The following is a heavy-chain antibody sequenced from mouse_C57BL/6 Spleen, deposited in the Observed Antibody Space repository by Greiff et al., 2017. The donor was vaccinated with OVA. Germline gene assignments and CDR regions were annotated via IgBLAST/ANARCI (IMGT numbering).Heavy chain of an antibody. V-gene: IGHV1-26*01. J-gene: IGHJ2*01. CDR2: INPNNGGT. Sequence: EVQLQQSGPELVKPGASVKISCKASGYTFTDYYMNWVKQSHGKSLEWIGDINPNNGGTSYNQKFKGKATLTVDKSSSTAYMELRSLTSEDSAVYYCAREGAIYYGSSSYYFDYWGQGTTLTVSS. CDR1: GYTFTDYY. D-gene: IGHD1-1*01. CDR3: AREGAIYYGSSSYYFDY.